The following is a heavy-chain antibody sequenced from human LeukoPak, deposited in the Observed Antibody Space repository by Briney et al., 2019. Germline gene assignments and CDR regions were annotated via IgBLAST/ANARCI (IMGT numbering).Heavy chain of an antibody. CDR2: IYYSGST. CDR1: GGSISSYY. V-gene: IGHV4-39*01. J-gene: IGHJ3*02. CDR3: AGPYCSGGSCYGPLGAFDI. Sequence: PSETLSLTCTVSGGSISSYYWGWIRPPPGKGLEWIGSIYYSGSTYYNPSLQSRVTISVDTSKNQFSLKLSSVTAADTAVYYCAGPYCSGGSCYGPLGAFDIWGQGTMVTVSS. D-gene: IGHD2-15*01.